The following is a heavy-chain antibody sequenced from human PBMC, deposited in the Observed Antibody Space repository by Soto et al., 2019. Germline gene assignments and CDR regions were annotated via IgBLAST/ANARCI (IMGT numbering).Heavy chain of an antibody. CDR2: IYHSGNT. Sequence: QVQLQESGPGLVKPSQTLSLTCTVSGGSVSSGGYYWSWIRQHPGKGLEWIGYIYHSGNTYLNPSLKTRVTISVDTSKNQFSLKLSSVTAADTAVYYCAIVPRNGKNDDYSRYLDYWGQGTLVSVSS. V-gene: IGHV4-31*03. CDR3: AIVPRNGKNDDYSRYLDY. CDR1: GGSVSSGGYY. J-gene: IGHJ4*02. D-gene: IGHD4-17*01.